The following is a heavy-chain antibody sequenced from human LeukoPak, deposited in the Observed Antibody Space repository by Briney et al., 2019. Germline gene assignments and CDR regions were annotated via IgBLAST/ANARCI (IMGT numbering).Heavy chain of an antibody. D-gene: IGHD3-10*01. J-gene: IGHJ3*02. CDR2: INHSGST. Sequence: KPSETLSLTCSVSGGSISSSNYYWSWIRQPPGKGLEWIGEINHSGSTNYNPSLKSRVTISVDTSKNQFSLKLSSVTAADTAVYYCARQVVWFGELSAFDIWGQGTMVTVSS. V-gene: IGHV4-39*01. CDR1: GGSISSSNYY. CDR3: ARQVVWFGELSAFDI.